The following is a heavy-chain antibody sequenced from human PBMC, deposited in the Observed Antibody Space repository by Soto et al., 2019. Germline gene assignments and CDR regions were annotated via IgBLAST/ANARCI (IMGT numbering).Heavy chain of an antibody. CDR1: GGTFSSYR. Sequence: SVKVSCKASGGTFSSYRINWVRQAPGQGLEWVGGIVPIYRTADYAQKFQGRVTITADEPARTSYMELRSLKSQDTAVYYCVRDSGAKLSSSWGQGTLVTVSS. CDR3: VRDSGAKLSSS. V-gene: IGHV1-69*13. CDR2: IVPIYRTA. J-gene: IGHJ4*02. D-gene: IGHD6-13*01.